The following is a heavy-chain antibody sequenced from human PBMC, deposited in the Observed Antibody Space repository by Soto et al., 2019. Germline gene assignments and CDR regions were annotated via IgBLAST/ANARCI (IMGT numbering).Heavy chain of an antibody. V-gene: IGHV3-48*01. J-gene: IGHJ6*03. CDR2: ISLSRRTI. CDR3: ARDSRTYYYYMDV. Sequence: EVQLVESGGGLVQPGGSLRLSCAAPGFTFSSYNMNWARQAPGKGWEGISDISLSRRTIFYANSVKGRFTISRDNAKNSRYLQMNSLRSEDTAVYYCARDSRTYYYYMDVWGKGTTVTVSS. CDR1: GFTFSSYN.